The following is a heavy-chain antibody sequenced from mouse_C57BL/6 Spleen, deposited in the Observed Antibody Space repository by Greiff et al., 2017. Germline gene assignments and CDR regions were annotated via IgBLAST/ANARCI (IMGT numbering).Heavy chain of an antibody. J-gene: IGHJ2*01. D-gene: IGHD1-2*01. Sequence: EVKLVESGGGLVKPGGSLKLSCAASGFTFSSYAMSWVRQTPEKRLEWVATISDGGSYTYYPDNVKGRFTISRDNAKNNLYLQRSHLKSEETAMYYCARGNYGDYFDYWGQGTTLTVSS. CDR2: ISDGGSYT. CDR1: GFTFSSYA. CDR3: ARGNYGDYFDY. V-gene: IGHV5-4*03.